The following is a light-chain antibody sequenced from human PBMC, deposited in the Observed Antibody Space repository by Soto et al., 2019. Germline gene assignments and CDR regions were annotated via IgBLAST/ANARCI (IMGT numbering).Light chain of an antibody. J-gene: IGKJ5*01. CDR3: QQYSSSPRT. CDR1: QSVSSSY. Sequence: EIVLTQSPATLSLSPGERATLSCRASQSVSSSYLAWYQQKVGQAPRLLIYDASNRATGVPDRFSGSGSGTDFSLTISRLEPEDFAVYHCQQYSSSPRTFGQGTRLEIK. V-gene: IGKV3-20*01. CDR2: DAS.